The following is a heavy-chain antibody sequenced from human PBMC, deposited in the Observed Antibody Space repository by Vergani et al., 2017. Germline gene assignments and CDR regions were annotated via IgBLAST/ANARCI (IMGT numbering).Heavy chain of an antibody. CDR1: GFTFNDYA. Sequence: EMQLVESGGDVVRPGGSLRLSCAASGFTFNDYAMSWVRRVPGKGLEWVSAVNWDGTHTDYADSVKGRFTISKDISKNTLYLQMNSLRGDDTAVYYCARETRDTPSSLDYWGQGTLVTVSS. CDR3: ARETRDTPSSLDY. J-gene: IGHJ4*02. D-gene: IGHD5-24*01. CDR2: VNWDGTHT. V-gene: IGHV3-20*04.